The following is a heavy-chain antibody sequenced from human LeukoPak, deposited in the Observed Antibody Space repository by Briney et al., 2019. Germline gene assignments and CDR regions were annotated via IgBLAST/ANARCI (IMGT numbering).Heavy chain of an antibody. D-gene: IGHD2-15*01. CDR3: ARGAVVAATRVYYYYMDV. Sequence: TSETLSLTCAVYGGSFSGYYWSWIRQPPGKGLEWIGEINHSGSTNYNPSLKSRVTISVDTSKNQFSLKLSSVTAADTAVYYCARGAVVAATRVYYYYMDVWGKGTTVTVSS. CDR1: GGSFSGYY. J-gene: IGHJ6*03. V-gene: IGHV4-34*01. CDR2: INHSGST.